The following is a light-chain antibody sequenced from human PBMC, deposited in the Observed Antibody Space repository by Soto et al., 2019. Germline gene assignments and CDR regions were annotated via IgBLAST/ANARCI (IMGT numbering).Light chain of an antibody. V-gene: IGLV2-8*01. CDR3: SPYADNINSV. CDR1: RSDVGCYNY. J-gene: IGLJ2*01. Sequence: QSALTQPASVSGSPGQSVTISCTGTRSDVGCYNYVSWYQQNPGKAPKLMIYEVRQRPSDVPDRCSGSKSDNTAYLTVPGLKPEDEADYYCSPYADNINSVFGRGTNVTGL. CDR2: EVR.